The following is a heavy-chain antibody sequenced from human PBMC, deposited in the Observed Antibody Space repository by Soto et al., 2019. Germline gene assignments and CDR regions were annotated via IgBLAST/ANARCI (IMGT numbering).Heavy chain of an antibody. Sequence: QVQLQESGPGLVKPSQILSLTCTVSGAFISSGDYYWSWIRQPPGKGLEWIGYIYYTGSTYYNPSLKSRLSISVDASKNQLSLELTSVTVADTAVYYCARAFYDTSGYYGALGLWGQGTLVTVSS. CDR2: IYYTGST. CDR1: GAFISSGDYY. J-gene: IGHJ4*02. CDR3: ARAFYDTSGYYGALGL. V-gene: IGHV4-30-4*01. D-gene: IGHD3-22*01.